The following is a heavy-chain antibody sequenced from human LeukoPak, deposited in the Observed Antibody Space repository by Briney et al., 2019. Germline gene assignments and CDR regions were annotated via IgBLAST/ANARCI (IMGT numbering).Heavy chain of an antibody. V-gene: IGHV3-48*01. CDR1: GFTFSSYS. J-gene: IGHJ6*03. Sequence: GGSLRLSCAASGFTFSSYSMNWVRQAPGKGLEWVSYISSSSSTIYYADSVKGRFTISRDNAKNSLYLQMNSLRAEDTAVYYCARDGEYCSRTSCYWDYYYYYMDVWGKGTTVTVSS. D-gene: IGHD2-2*01. CDR2: ISSSSSTI. CDR3: ARDGEYCSRTSCYWDYYYYYMDV.